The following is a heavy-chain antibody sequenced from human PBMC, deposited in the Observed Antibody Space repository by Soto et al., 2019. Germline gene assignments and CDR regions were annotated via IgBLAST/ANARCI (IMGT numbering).Heavy chain of an antibody. J-gene: IGHJ5*02. Sequence: GASVKVSCKASGYTFTSYDINWVRQATGQGLEWMGWMNPNSGNTGYAQKFQGRVTMTRNTSLSTAYMELSSLRSEDTAVYYCARGNIFGVANNWFDPWGQGTLVTVSS. V-gene: IGHV1-8*01. CDR2: MNPNSGNT. CDR1: GYTFTSYD. D-gene: IGHD3-3*02. CDR3: ARGNIFGVANNWFDP.